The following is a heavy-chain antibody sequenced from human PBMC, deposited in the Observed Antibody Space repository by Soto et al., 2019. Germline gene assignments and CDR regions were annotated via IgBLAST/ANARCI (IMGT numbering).Heavy chain of an antibody. Sequence: EVQVLATGGGLIQPGGSLRLSCAASGFTVNSNYMSWVRQAPGEGLQWVSITNSGGTTYYADSVKGRFTVSRDNSKNTLYLQVNSLGAEDTAVYYCAKGAGFILAVWGQGTTVSVSS. CDR1: GFTVNSNY. D-gene: IGHD1-26*01. CDR3: AKGAGFILAV. CDR2: TNSGGTT. J-gene: IGHJ6*02. V-gene: IGHV3-53*02.